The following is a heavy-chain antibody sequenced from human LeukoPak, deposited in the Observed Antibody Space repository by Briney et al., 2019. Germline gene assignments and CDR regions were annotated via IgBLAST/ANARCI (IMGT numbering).Heavy chain of an antibody. CDR1: GFTFSSYS. CDR3: ARRPPL. J-gene: IGHJ6*02. CDR2: ISSSSSYI. V-gene: IGHV3-21*01. Sequence: GGSLRLSCAASGFTFSSYSMNWVRQAPGKGLEWVSSISSSSSYINYADSVKGRFTISRDNAKNSLYLQMNSLRVEDTAVYYCARRPPLWGRGTTVTVSS.